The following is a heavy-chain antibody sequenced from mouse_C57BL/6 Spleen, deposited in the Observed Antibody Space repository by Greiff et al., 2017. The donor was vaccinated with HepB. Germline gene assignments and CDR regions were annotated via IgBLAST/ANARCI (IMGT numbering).Heavy chain of an antibody. CDR1: GYAFSSSW. Sequence: VQLVESGPELVKPGASVKISCKASGYAFSSSWMNWVKQRPGKGLEWIGRIYPGDGDTNYNGKFKGKATLTADKSSSTAYMQLSSLTSEDSAVYFCARREIYAMDYWGQGTSVTVSS. J-gene: IGHJ4*01. CDR2: IYPGDGDT. CDR3: ARREIYAMDY. V-gene: IGHV1-82*01.